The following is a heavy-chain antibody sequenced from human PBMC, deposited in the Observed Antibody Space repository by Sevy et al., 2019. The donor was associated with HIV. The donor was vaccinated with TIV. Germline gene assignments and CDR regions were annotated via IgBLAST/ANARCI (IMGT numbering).Heavy chain of an antibody. V-gene: IGHV1-24*01. Sequence: ASVKVSCKVSGYTLTKLGMHWVRQAPGKGLEWMGSFDPEDGETIYAQKFQGRLTMTEDTSTDTAYMDLSSLRSEDTAVYFCATTKYYCESSGSPFDYWGQGTVVTVSS. D-gene: IGHD3-22*01. CDR2: FDPEDGET. CDR3: ATTKYYCESSGSPFDY. J-gene: IGHJ4*02. CDR1: GYTLTKLG.